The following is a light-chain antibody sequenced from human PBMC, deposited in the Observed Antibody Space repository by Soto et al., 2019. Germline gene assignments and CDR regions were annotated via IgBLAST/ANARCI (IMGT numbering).Light chain of an antibody. CDR2: WAS. CDR3: QQFFGTWT. Sequence: DIVLTQSPDSLAVSLGERATINCKSSQSLFYSSNNKNYLSWYQQKPGQPPKLLIFWASTRESGVPDRFSGSGSGTDFTLTISSLQAEDVAVYYCQQFFGTWTFGQGTKLEI. J-gene: IGKJ1*01. V-gene: IGKV4-1*01. CDR1: QSLFYSSNNKNY.